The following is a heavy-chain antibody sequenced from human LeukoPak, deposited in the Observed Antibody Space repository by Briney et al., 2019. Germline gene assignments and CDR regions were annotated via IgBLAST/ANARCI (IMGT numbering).Heavy chain of an antibody. CDR1: GFTFSSCG. D-gene: IGHD6-19*01. Sequence: PGRSLRLSCAASGFTFSSCGMHWVRQAPGKGLEWVAVISYDGSNKYYADSVKGRFTISRDNSKNTLYLQMNSLRAEDTAVYYCAKTLPAVAGTDLDYWGQGTLVTVSS. CDR3: AKTLPAVAGTDLDY. J-gene: IGHJ4*02. V-gene: IGHV3-30*18. CDR2: ISYDGSNK.